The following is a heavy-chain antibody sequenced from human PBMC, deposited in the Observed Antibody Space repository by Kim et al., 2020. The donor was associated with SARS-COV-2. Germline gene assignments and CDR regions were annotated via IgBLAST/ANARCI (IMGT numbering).Heavy chain of an antibody. CDR3: AKDSSSSSGSFDY. J-gene: IGHJ4*01. Sequence: GGSLRLSCAASRFTFSSYAMSWVRQAPGKGLEWVSVIYSGGSNTYYADSVKGRFTISRDDSKNTLYLQMNSLRAEDTAVYYCAKDSSSSSGSFDYWGQEPWSPSPQ. D-gene: IGHD6-6*01. CDR1: RFTFSSYA. CDR2: IYSGGSNT. V-gene: IGHV3-23*03.